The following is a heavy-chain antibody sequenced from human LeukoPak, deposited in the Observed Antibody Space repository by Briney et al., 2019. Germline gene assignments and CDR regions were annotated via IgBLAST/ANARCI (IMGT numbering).Heavy chain of an antibody. CDR3: AREMGYYYDSSGYDDAFDT. D-gene: IGHD3-22*01. V-gene: IGHV3-11*01. J-gene: IGHJ3*02. CDR2: ISSSGSTI. CDR1: GFTFSDYY. Sequence: GGSLRLSCAASGFTFSDYYMSWIRQAPGKGLEWVSYISSSGSTIYYADSVKGRFTISRDNAKNSLYLQMNSLRAEDTAVYYCAREMGYYYDSSGYDDAFDTWGQGTMVTVSS.